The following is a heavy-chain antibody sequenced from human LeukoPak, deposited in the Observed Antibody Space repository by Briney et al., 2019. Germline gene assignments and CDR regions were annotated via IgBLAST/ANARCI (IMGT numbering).Heavy chain of an antibody. CDR1: EFTFSSYA. D-gene: IGHD1-26*01. J-gene: IGHJ3*02. CDR2: ISPSGVTT. V-gene: IGHV3-23*01. CDR3: AKDMMAIVGGTTSAFDM. Sequence: PGGSLRLSCAASEFTFSSYAMTWVRQAPGKGLEWVSGISPSGVTTHYADSVQGRFTISRDNAKNSLYLQMNSLRAEDTALYYCAKDMMAIVGGTTSAFDMWGQGTMVTVSS.